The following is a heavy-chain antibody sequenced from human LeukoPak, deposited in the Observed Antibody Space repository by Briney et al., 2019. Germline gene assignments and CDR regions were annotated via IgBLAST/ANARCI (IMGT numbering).Heavy chain of an antibody. V-gene: IGHV3-53*01. CDR1: GFTVSSNY. J-gene: IGHJ6*03. CDR2: TYSGGRT. D-gene: IGHD3-10*01. Sequence: GGSLRLSCAASGFTVSSNYMSWVRQAPGKGLEWVSVTYSGGRTYYADSVKGRFTISRDNSKNTLYLQMDSLRAEDTAVYYCARVYYGSGSLHYYYMDVWGRGTTVAISS. CDR3: ARVYYGSGSLHYYYMDV.